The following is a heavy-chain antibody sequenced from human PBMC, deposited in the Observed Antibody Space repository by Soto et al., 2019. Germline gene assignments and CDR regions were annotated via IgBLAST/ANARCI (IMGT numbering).Heavy chain of an antibody. CDR3: AASCVGCGGFNYYGMDV. D-gene: IGHD2-21*01. Sequence: QVQLQESGPGLVKPSQTLSLTCTVSGGSISSGGYYWNWIRQHPGKGLEWFGYIYYSGTTYYNPSLKSRVTISVDTSKNQFSLKLSSVTAADTAVYYCAASCVGCGGFNYYGMDVWGQGTTVTVSS. CDR2: IYYSGTT. CDR1: GGSISSGGYY. J-gene: IGHJ6*02. V-gene: IGHV4-31*03.